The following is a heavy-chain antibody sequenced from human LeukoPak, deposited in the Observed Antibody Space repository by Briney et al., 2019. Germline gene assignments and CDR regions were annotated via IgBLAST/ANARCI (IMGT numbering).Heavy chain of an antibody. V-gene: IGHV3-74*01. CDR3: ANGTPNDY. Sequence: GGSLRLSCAASGFTFSSYWMHWFRQAPGKGLVWVSRVNSDGSSTTYADSVKGRFTISRDNSKNTLYLQMNSLRAEDTAVYYCANGTPNDYWGQGTLVTVSS. CDR2: VNSDGSST. J-gene: IGHJ4*02. D-gene: IGHD1-14*01. CDR1: GFTFSSYW.